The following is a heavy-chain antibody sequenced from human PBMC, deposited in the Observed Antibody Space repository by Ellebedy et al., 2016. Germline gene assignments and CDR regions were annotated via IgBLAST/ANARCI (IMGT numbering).Heavy chain of an antibody. CDR1: GGTFSSYP. J-gene: IGHJ4*02. Sequence: ASVKVSCKASGGTFSSYPISWVRQAPGQGLEWMGRIIPILGIANYAQKFQGRVTITADKSTSTAYLGLSSLRSEDTAVYYCARGGVATYYFDYWGQGTLVTVSS. CDR2: IIPILGIA. CDR3: ARGGVATYYFDY. D-gene: IGHD5-12*01. V-gene: IGHV1-69*04.